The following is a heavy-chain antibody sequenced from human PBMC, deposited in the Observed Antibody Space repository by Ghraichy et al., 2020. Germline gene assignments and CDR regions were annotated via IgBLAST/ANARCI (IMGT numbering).Heavy chain of an antibody. Sequence: ASVKVSCKASGYTFTGYYMHWVRQAPGQGLEWMGWINPNSGGTNYAQKFQGRVTMTRDTSISTAYMELSRLRSDDTAVYYCARDQEDIVVVVAASSAFDIWGQGTMVTVSS. D-gene: IGHD2-15*01. CDR3: ARDQEDIVVVVAASSAFDI. V-gene: IGHV1-2*02. J-gene: IGHJ3*02. CDR1: GYTFTGYY. CDR2: INPNSGGT.